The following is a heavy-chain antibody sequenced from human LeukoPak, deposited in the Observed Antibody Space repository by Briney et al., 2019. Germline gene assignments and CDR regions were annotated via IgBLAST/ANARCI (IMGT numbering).Heavy chain of an antibody. CDR1: GFTFSSYA. Sequence: GGSLRLSCAASGFTFSSYAMSWVRQAPGKGLEWVSGISGSGGSTYYADSVRGRFTISRDNSKDSLHLQMNGLRADDTAVYYCAKNGMIVAATYYFDHWGQGTLVTVSS. V-gene: IGHV3-23*01. CDR2: ISGSGGST. CDR3: AKNGMIVAATYYFDH. D-gene: IGHD2-15*01. J-gene: IGHJ4*02.